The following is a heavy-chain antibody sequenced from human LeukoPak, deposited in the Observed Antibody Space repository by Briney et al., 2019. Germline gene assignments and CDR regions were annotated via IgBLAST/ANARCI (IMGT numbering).Heavy chain of an antibody. V-gene: IGHV4-38-2*01. D-gene: IGHD3-3*01. Sequence: SETLSLTCAVSGYSISSGYYWGWIRQPPGKGLEWIGSIYHSGSTYYNPSLKSRVTISVDTSKNQFSLKLSSVTAADKAVYYCARGKVYDFWSGYPPSYYMDVWGKGTTVTVSS. J-gene: IGHJ6*03. CDR2: IYHSGST. CDR3: ARGKVYDFWSGYPPSYYMDV. CDR1: GYSISSGYY.